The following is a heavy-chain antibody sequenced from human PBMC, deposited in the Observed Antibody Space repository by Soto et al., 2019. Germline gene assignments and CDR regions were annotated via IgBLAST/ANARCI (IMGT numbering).Heavy chain of an antibody. CDR2: IYTGGST. CDR3: ASVGAPRPVYGMDV. J-gene: IGHJ6*02. V-gene: IGHV3-53*02. D-gene: IGHD1-26*01. CDR1: GFTVSSNH. Sequence: EVQLVETGGGLIQPGGSLRLSCAASGFTVSSNHMSWVRQAPGKGLEWVSLIYTGGSTYYADSVKGRFTISRDNSKNTLYLQMNSLRAEDTAVYYCASVGAPRPVYGMDVWGQGTTVIVSS.